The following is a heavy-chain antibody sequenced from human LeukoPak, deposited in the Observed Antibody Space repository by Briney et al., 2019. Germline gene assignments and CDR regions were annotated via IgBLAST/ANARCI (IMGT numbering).Heavy chain of an antibody. V-gene: IGHV5-51*01. CDR2: IYPDDSDT. J-gene: IGHJ2*01. CDR1: GYSFTTSW. CDR3: ARRVVNNRNWYFNL. D-gene: IGHD4-23*01. Sequence: GESLQISCQGSGYSFTTSWIAWVRQMPGKGLEWMGSIYPDDSDTRYSPAFQGQVTISADKSINTAYLQWSSLKASDTAMYYCARRVVNNRNWYFNLWGRGTLVTVSS.